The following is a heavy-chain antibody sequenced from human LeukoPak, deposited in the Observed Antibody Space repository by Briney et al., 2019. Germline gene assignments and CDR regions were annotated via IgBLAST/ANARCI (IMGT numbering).Heavy chain of an antibody. CDR1: GGTFSSYA. D-gene: IGHD3-3*01. CDR3: APWSGYYNWFDP. J-gene: IGHJ5*02. Sequence: SVKVSCKASGGTFSSYAISWVRQAPGQGLEWMGGIIPIFGTANYAQKFQSRVTITADESTSTAYMELSSLRSEDTAVYYCAPWSGYYNWFDPWGQGTLVTVSS. CDR2: IIPIFGTA. V-gene: IGHV1-69*13.